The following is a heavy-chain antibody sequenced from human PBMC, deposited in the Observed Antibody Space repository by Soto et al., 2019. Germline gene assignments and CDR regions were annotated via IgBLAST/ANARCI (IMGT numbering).Heavy chain of an antibody. CDR3: ARAAAAAGYYYYGMDV. D-gene: IGHD6-13*01. J-gene: IGHJ6*02. CDR2: INSDGSST. CDR1: GFTFSSYW. Sequence: EVQLVESGGGLVQPGGSLRLSCAASGFTFSSYWMHWVRQAPGKGLVWVSRINSDGSSTSYADSVKGRFTISRDNAKNTQYLQMNSLRAEDTAVYYCARAAAAAGYYYYGMDVWGQGTTVTVSS. V-gene: IGHV3-74*01.